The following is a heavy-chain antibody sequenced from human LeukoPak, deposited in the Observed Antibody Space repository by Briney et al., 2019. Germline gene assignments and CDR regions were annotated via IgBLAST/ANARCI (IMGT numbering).Heavy chain of an antibody. D-gene: IGHD3-10*01. J-gene: IGHJ4*02. CDR1: GFTFSSYA. Sequence: GGSLRLSCVASGFTFSSYAMSRVRQAPGKGLEWVSAISGSGGSTYYADSVKGRFTISRDNSKNTLYLQMNSLRAEDTAVYYCAKIRSPVTDYSGQGTLVTVSS. V-gene: IGHV3-23*01. CDR2: ISGSGGST. CDR3: AKIRSPVTDY.